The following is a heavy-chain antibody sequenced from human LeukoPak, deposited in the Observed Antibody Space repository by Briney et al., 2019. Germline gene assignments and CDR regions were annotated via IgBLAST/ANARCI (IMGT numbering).Heavy chain of an antibody. D-gene: IGHD3-22*01. CDR1: GFTSSSYS. V-gene: IGHV3-21*01. CDR2: ISSSSSYI. Sequence: GGSLRLSCAASGFTSSSYSMNWVRQAPGKGLEWVSSISSSSSYIYYADSVKGRFTISRDNAKNSLYLQMNSLRAEDTAVYYCARDIMIVVVITKDYYGMDVWGQGTTVTVSS. CDR3: ARDIMIVVVITKDYYGMDV. J-gene: IGHJ6*02.